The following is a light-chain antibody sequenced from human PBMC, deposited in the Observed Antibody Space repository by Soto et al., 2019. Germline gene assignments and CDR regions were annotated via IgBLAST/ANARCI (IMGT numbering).Light chain of an antibody. CDR1: QNIDNK. Sequence: EIVMTQSPATLSVSPGERATLSCRASQNIDNKLVWYQQKLGQAPRVLIYGASTRATGIPARLTGSGSGTEFILTITSLQSEDSAVYYCQEYNTWPWTFGQGTKVDIK. J-gene: IGKJ1*01. CDR2: GAS. CDR3: QEYNTWPWT. V-gene: IGKV3-15*01.